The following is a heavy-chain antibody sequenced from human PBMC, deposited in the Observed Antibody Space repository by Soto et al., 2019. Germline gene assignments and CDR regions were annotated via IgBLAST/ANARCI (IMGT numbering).Heavy chain of an antibody. CDR2: ISAYNGNT. CDR3: ARDPSPTGYWYFDL. J-gene: IGHJ2*01. V-gene: IGHV1-18*01. CDR1: GYTFTSYG. Sequence: ASVKVSCKARGYTFTSYGISWVRQAPGQGLEWMGWISAYNGNTNYAQKLQGRVTMTTDTSTSTAYMELRSLRSDDTAVYYCARDPSPTGYWYFDLWGRGTLVTVSS.